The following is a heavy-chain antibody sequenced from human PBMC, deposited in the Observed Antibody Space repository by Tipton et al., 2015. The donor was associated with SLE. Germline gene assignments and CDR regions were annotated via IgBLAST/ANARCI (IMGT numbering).Heavy chain of an antibody. J-gene: IGHJ3*02. Sequence: LRLSCAVYGGSFSGYYWSWIRQPPGKGLEWIGEINHSGSTNYNPSLKSRVTISVDTSKNQFSLKLSSVTAADTAVYYCARGGRAPLRSSWSNAFDIWGQGTTVTVSS. D-gene: IGHD6-13*01. CDR3: ARGGRAPLRSSWSNAFDI. V-gene: IGHV4-34*01. CDR2: INHSGST. CDR1: GGSFSGYY.